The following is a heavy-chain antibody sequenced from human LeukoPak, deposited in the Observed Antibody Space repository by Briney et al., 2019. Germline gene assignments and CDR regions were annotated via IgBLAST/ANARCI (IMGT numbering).Heavy chain of an antibody. Sequence: GGSLRLSCVASGLSFSNYWMNWVRQAPGKGLEWVANIRPDGGEQFYVDSVKGRFTISRDNAKNSLYLQMNSLRAEDTAVYYCVAYYYDSSGYYDYWGQGTLVTVS. J-gene: IGHJ4*02. CDR3: VAYYYDSSGYYDY. V-gene: IGHV3-7*01. CDR2: IRPDGGEQ. D-gene: IGHD3-22*01. CDR1: GLSFSNYW.